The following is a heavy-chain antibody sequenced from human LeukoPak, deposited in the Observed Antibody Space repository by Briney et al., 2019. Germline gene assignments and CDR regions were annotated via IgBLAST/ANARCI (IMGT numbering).Heavy chain of an antibody. Sequence: GASVKVSCKASGYTFTSYDINWVRQATGQGLEWMGWMNPNSGNTGYAQKFQGRVTMTRNTSISTAYMELSSLRSEDTAVYYCARGPGIAAADAFDYWGQGTLVTVSS. V-gene: IGHV1-8*01. D-gene: IGHD6-13*01. CDR2: MNPNSGNT. CDR1: GYTFTSYD. J-gene: IGHJ4*02. CDR3: ARGPGIAAADAFDY.